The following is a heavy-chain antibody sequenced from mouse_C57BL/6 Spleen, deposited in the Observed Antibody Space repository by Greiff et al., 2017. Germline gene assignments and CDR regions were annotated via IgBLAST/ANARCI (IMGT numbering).Heavy chain of an antibody. CDR2: INPGSGYA. Sequence: QVQLQQSGAELARPGASVKMSCKASGYPFPSYTMHWVKQRPGQGLEWIGDINPGSGYAKYNQKFKDKATLTADKSSSTAYMQLSSLTSADSAVYYCASSSNWDYFDCRGQRTTLTVAS. CDR1: GYPFPSYT. J-gene: IGHJ2*01. D-gene: IGHD4-1*01. V-gene: IGHV1-4*01. CDR3: ASSSNWDYFDC.